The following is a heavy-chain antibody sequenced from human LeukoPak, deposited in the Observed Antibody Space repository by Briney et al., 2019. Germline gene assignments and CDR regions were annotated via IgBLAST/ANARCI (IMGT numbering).Heavy chain of an antibody. CDR3: ARIQPTVTRGTDY. V-gene: IGHV1-46*01. D-gene: IGHD4-17*01. CDR2: INPSGGST. CDR1: GGTFSSYA. J-gene: IGHJ4*02. Sequence: ASVKVSSKASGGTFSSYAISWVRQAPGQGLEWMGIINPSGGSTSYAQKFQGRVTMTRDTSTSTVYMELSSLRSEDTAVYYCARIQPTVTRGTDYWGQGTLVTVSS.